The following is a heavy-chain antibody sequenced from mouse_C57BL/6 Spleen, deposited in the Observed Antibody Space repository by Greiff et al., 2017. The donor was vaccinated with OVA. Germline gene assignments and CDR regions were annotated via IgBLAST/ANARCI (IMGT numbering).Heavy chain of an antibody. Sequence: QVQLQQPGAELVKPGASVKLSCKASGYTFTSYWMHWVKQRPGQGLEWIGMIHPNSGSTNYNEKFKSKATLTVDKSSSTAYMQLSSLTSEDSAVYYCASVRRPYGNSYYYAMDYWGQGTSVTVSS. CDR1: GYTFTSYW. CDR3: ASVRRPYGNSYYYAMDY. D-gene: IGHD2-1*01. CDR2: IHPNSGST. V-gene: IGHV1-64*01. J-gene: IGHJ4*01.